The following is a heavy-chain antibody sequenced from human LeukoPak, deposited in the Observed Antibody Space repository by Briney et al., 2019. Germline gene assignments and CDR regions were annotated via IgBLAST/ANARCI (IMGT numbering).Heavy chain of an antibody. Sequence: GRSLRLPCAASGFTFSNSAVHWVRQAPGKGLEWVAVISYDGSNEYYTDSVKGRFTISRDNSKNTLYLQLNGLRAEDTAVYYCARAGVITILSYMDVWGKGTTVTVSS. CDR2: ISYDGSNE. CDR1: GFTFSNSA. D-gene: IGHD3-3*01. J-gene: IGHJ6*03. V-gene: IGHV3-30-3*01. CDR3: ARAGVITILSYMDV.